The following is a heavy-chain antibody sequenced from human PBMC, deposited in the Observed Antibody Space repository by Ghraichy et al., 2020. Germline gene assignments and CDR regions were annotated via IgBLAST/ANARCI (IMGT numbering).Heavy chain of an antibody. D-gene: IGHD1/OR15-1a*01. CDR1: GFTFSDYY. V-gene: IGHV3-11*01. CDR2: ISSTGVSI. CDR3: ARDLSITGTTD. Sequence: GGSLRLSCAASGFTFSDYYMSWIRQAPGKGLEWVSYISSTGVSIHYADSVKGRFIISRDNAKNSLHLQMNSLRAEDTAVYYCARDLSITGTTDWGQGTLVTVSS. J-gene: IGHJ4*02.